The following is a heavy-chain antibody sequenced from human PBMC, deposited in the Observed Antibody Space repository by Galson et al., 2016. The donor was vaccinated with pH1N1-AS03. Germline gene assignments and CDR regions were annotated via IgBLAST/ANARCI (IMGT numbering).Heavy chain of an antibody. CDR1: GYRFRTYW. Sequence: QSGAEVKKAGEPLKISCRGSGYRFRTYWIGWVRQVTGRGLECMGIVYPDDADVIYMSSFEGQVTISADKSSGAADLEWRSLNASDHGMYYCARLFGKGGRIDFWGQGTLVTVSS. D-gene: IGHD1-14*01. V-gene: IGHV5-51*01. CDR2: VYPDDADV. J-gene: IGHJ4*02. CDR3: ARLFGKGGRIDF.